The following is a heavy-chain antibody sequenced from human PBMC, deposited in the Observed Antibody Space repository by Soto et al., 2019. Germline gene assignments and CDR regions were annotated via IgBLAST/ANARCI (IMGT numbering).Heavy chain of an antibody. Sequence: QVQLQESCPGLVQPSETLSLTCSVSGDSVIRGTYYGSWIRQSPERGLEWIAYSSYSGSTSYNPSFKSRATISVDTSKNQFSLRLRSLTAEDTAVYYCARQKSGLEFYNYFDPWGPGTLVTVSS. D-gene: IGHD3-3*01. V-gene: IGHV4-61*01. CDR3: ARQKSGLEFYNYFDP. CDR2: SSYSGST. J-gene: IGHJ5*02. CDR1: GDSVIRGTYY.